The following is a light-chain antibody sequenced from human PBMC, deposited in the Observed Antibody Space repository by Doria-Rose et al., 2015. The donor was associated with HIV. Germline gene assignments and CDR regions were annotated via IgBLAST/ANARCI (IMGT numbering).Light chain of an antibody. CDR2: CAA. CDR1: QSLLYTSKNY. J-gene: IGKJ3*01. Sequence: DIRVTQSPESLGMSLGERATFNCKSNQSLLYTSKNYLAWYQQKPGQPPKLLIYCAATRQSGVPARVSGSGSGTDFTLTISSLEAEDVAVYYCQQYYDTPSFGPGTTVDIK. V-gene: IGKV4-1*01. CDR3: QQYYDTPS.